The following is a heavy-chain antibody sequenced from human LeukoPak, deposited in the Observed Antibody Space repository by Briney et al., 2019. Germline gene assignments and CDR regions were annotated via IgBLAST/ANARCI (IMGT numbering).Heavy chain of an antibody. CDR3: AKVAEVVVVPAADDY. D-gene: IGHD2-2*01. CDR1: GFTFSSYG. J-gene: IGHJ4*02. V-gene: IGHV3-30*18. Sequence: GGSLRLSCAASGFTFSSYGMHWVRQAPGKGLEWVAVISYDGSNKYYADSVKGRFTISRDNSKNTLYLQMNSLRAEDTAVYYCAKVAEVVVVPAADDYWGQGTLVTVSS. CDR2: ISYDGSNK.